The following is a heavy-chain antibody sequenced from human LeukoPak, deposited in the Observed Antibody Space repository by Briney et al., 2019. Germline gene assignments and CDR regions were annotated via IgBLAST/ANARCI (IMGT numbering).Heavy chain of an antibody. V-gene: IGHV3-23*01. CDR3: AKGADCSSTSCYSTFEH. J-gene: IGHJ1*01. CDR1: GFPFSNYA. D-gene: IGHD2-2*01. Sequence: GGSLRLSCAASGFPFSNYAVSWVRQAPGKGLEWDSAISGSGGITYYAPSEKRRYTIHRHNSKNTLYVQMNSLRHGDASVYYCAKGADCSSTSCYSTFEHWGQGTLVTVSS. CDR2: ISGSGGIT.